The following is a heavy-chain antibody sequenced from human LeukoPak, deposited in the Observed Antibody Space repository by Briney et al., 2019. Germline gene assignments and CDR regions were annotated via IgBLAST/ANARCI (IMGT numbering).Heavy chain of an antibody. CDR3: ARDGDYSSGVTPWSFGLY. J-gene: IGHJ4*02. Sequence: SVKVSCKASGGTFSSYAISWVRQAPGQGLEWMGGIIPIFGTANYAQKFQGRVTITADESTSTAYMELSSLRSEDTAVYYCARDGDYSSGVTPWSFGLYWGQGTLVTVSS. D-gene: IGHD6-19*01. CDR2: IIPIFGTA. V-gene: IGHV1-69*13. CDR1: GGTFSSYA.